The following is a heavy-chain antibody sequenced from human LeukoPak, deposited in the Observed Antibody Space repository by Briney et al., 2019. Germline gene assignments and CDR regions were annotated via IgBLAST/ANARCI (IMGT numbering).Heavy chain of an antibody. Sequence: GGSLRLSCAASGFTFSSYGMHWVRQAPGKGLEWVAFIRYDGSNKYYTDSVKGRFTISRDNSKNTLYLQMNSLRAEDTAVYYCAKDRPPILYYFDYWGQGTLVTVSS. CDR3: AKDRPPILYYFDY. CDR1: GFTFSSYG. J-gene: IGHJ4*02. V-gene: IGHV3-30*02. CDR2: IRYDGSNK.